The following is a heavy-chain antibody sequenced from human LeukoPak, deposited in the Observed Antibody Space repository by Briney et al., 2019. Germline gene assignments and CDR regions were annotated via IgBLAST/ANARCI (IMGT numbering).Heavy chain of an antibody. J-gene: IGHJ4*02. Sequence: GESLKISCKGSGYSFTSYWIGLVRQMPGKGLEWMGIIYPGDSDTRYSPSFQGQVTISADKSISTAYLQWSSLKASDTAMYYCARIHLSDIVVVPAALHYWGQGTLVTVSS. CDR2: IYPGDSDT. D-gene: IGHD2-2*01. V-gene: IGHV5-51*01. CDR1: GYSFTSYW. CDR3: ARIHLSDIVVVPAALHY.